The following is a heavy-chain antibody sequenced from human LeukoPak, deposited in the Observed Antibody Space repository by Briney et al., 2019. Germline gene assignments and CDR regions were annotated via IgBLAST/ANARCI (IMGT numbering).Heavy chain of an antibody. D-gene: IGHD3-22*01. CDR1: GFTFGSFGSFA. V-gene: IGHV3-23*01. CDR2: ISGGGGST. Sequence: GGSLRLSCAASGFTFGSFGSFAMSWVRQAPGKGLDWVSSISGGGGSTYYADSVKGRFTISRDNSKNTVFLQLNRPRAEDTAVYYCASYYDSSGYFPGADDWGQGTLVTVSS. J-gene: IGHJ4*02. CDR3: ASYYDSSGYFPGADD.